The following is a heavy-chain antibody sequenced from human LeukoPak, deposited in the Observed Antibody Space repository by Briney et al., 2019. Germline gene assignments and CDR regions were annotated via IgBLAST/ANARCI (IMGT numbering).Heavy chain of an antibody. CDR1: GGSISSYY. V-gene: IGHV4-59*08. CDR2: IYYSGST. J-gene: IGHJ4*02. CDR3: ARRSFYYDSSGAYFDY. Sequence: SETLPLTCTVSGGSISSYYWSWIRQPPGKGLEWIGYIYYSGSTNYNPSLKSRVTISVDTSKNQFSLKLSSVTAADTAVYYCARRSFYYDSSGAYFDYWGQGTLVTVSS. D-gene: IGHD3-22*01.